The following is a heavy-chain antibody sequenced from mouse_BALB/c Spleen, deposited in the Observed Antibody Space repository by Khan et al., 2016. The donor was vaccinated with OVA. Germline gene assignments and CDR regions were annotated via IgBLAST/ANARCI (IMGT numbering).Heavy chain of an antibody. J-gene: IGHJ3*01. CDR1: GFTFSSFT. Sequence: EVELVESGGGLVKPGGSLKLSCAASGFTFSSFTMSWVRQTPEKRLEWVASISSGGDNTYYPDSVKGRFTISRDNAKNNLYLQMSSLRSEDTALYYCASTNYGPMAYWGQGTLVTVSA. CDR2: ISSGGDNT. D-gene: IGHD1-1*02. CDR3: ASTNYGPMAY. V-gene: IGHV5-9*03.